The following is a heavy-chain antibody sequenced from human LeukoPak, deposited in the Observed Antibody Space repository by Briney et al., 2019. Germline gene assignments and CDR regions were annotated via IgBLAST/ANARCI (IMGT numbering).Heavy chain of an antibody. CDR3: ARVWFGAVAGRYYYYMDV. CDR1: GGSISSYY. J-gene: IGHJ6*03. D-gene: IGHD6-19*01. CDR2: IYYSGST. Sequence: SSETLSLTCTVSGGSISSYYWSWIRQPPGKGLEWIGYIYYSGSTNYNPSLKSRVTISVDTSKNQFSLKLSSVTAADTAVDYCARVWFGAVAGRYYYYMDVWGKGTTVTVSS. V-gene: IGHV4-59*01.